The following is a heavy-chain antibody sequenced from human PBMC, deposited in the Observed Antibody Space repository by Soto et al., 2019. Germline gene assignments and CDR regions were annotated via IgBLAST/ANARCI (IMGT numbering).Heavy chain of an antibody. V-gene: IGHV1-18*01. Sequence: ASVKVSCKASGYTFTSSGSSWVRQAPGQGLEWMGWISTDNGNTNYAQHLQGRVSMTTDTSTSTAYMDLSSLRSEDTAVYYCARVGPPADPWGQGTLVTVSS. CDR2: ISTDNGNT. J-gene: IGHJ5*02. CDR1: GYTFTSSG. CDR3: ARVGPPADP.